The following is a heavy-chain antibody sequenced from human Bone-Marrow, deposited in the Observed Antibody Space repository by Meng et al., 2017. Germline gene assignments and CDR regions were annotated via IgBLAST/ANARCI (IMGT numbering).Heavy chain of an antibody. D-gene: IGHD1-26*01. CDR1: GFTSGLSFNIYS. Sequence: GESLKISCAASGFTSGLSFNIYSMNWARQAPGKGLEWVSSISNSGSYIYYADSVKGRFTISRDNAKNSLYLQMDSMRAEDTAVYYCVRDGIFDFWGQGTLVTVSS. J-gene: IGHJ4*02. V-gene: IGHV3-21*01. CDR2: ISNSGSYI. CDR3: VRDGIFDF.